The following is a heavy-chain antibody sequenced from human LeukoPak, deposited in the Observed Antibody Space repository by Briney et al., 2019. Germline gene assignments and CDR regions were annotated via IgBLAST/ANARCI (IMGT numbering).Heavy chain of an antibody. J-gene: IGHJ3*02. CDR2: ISSSSSYI. CDR1: GFTFSSYS. V-gene: IGHV3-21*01. Sequence: GGSLRLSCAASGFTFSSYSMNWVRQAPGKGLEWVSSISSSSSYIYYADSVKGRFTISRDNAKNSLYLQMNSLRAEDTAVYYCARTGMLGLRLARHDAFDIWGQGTMVTVSS. CDR3: ARTGMLGLRLARHDAFDI. D-gene: IGHD5-12*01.